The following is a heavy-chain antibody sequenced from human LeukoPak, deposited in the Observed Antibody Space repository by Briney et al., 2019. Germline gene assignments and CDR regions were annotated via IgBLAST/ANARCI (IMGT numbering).Heavy chain of an antibody. CDR2: VSAHNGNT. J-gene: IGHJ4*02. CDR3: ARDRTYMITFGGVIVLSH. Sequence: ASVKVSCEASGYTFTSYGISWVRQAPGQGLEWMGWVSAHNGNTDYAKKFQGRVTMTTDRSTSTVYMEMRSLRSDDSAVYYCARDRTYMITFGGVIVLSHWGQGALVTVSS. D-gene: IGHD3-16*02. CDR1: GYTFTSYG. V-gene: IGHV1-18*04.